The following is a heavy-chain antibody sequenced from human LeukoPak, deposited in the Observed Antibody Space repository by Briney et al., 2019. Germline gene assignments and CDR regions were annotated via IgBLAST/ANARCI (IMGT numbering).Heavy chain of an antibody. CDR2: INPNSGGT. J-gene: IGHJ5*02. V-gene: IGHV1-2*02. Sequence: ASVKVSCKASGYTFTGYYMHWVRQAPGQGLEWMGWINPNSGGTNYAQKFRGRVTMTRDTSISTAYMELSRLRSDDTAVYYCARVPRRQQLVLWWFDPWGQGTLVTVSS. CDR3: ARVPRRQQLVLWWFDP. CDR1: GYTFTGYY. D-gene: IGHD6-13*01.